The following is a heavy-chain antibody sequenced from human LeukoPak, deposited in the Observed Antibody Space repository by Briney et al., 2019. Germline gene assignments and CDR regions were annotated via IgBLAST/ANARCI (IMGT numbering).Heavy chain of an antibody. D-gene: IGHD2-15*01. J-gene: IGHJ6*02. CDR1: GGTFSSYA. CDR2: IIPIFGIA. V-gene: IGHV1-69*04. CDR3: ATVVPSDYYYYYGMDV. Sequence: EASVKVSCKASGGTFSSYAISWVRQAPGQGLEWMGRIIPIFGIANHAQKFQGRVTITADKSTSTAYMELSSLRSEDTAVYYCATVVPSDYYYYYGMDVWGQGTTVTVSS.